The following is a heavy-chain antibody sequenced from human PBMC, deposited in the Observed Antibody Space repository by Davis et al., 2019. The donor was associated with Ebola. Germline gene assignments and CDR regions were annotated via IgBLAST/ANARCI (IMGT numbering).Heavy chain of an antibody. CDR2: INHSGST. Sequence: PGGSLRLSCAVYSGSFSGYYWSWIRQPPGKGLEWIGEINHSGSTNYNPSLKSRVTISVDTSKNQFSLKLSSVTAADTAVYYCARGPLTGDWFDPWGQGTLVTVSS. J-gene: IGHJ5*02. CDR1: SGSFSGYY. D-gene: IGHD7-27*01. CDR3: ARGPLTGDWFDP. V-gene: IGHV4-34*01.